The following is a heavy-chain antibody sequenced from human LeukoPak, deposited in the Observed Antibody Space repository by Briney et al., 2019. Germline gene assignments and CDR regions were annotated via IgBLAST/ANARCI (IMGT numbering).Heavy chain of an antibody. CDR1: GGSISSSRYY. CDR3: ARNIAVAGRGDYMDV. CDR2: LYYSGNT. J-gene: IGHJ6*03. Sequence: SETLSLTCTVSGGSISSSRYYGGWIRQPPGKGLEWIGSLYYSGNTYYNPSLKSRDTISVDTSKNQFSLKLSSVTAADTAVYYCARNIAVAGRGDYMDVWGKGTTVTISS. D-gene: IGHD6-19*01. V-gene: IGHV4-39*01.